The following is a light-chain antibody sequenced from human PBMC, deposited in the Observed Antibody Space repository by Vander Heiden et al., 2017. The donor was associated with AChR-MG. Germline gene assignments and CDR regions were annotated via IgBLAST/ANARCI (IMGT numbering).Light chain of an antibody. CDR1: QSLVHSNGNTY. J-gene: IGKJ1*01. V-gene: IGKV2-30*02. CDR2: EVS. CDR3: MQGTQGPPWT. Sequence: VVMTQSPLSLPVTLGQPASISCRSSQSLVHSNGNTYLNWFQQRPGQSPRRLIYEVSNRDSGVPDRFSGSGSGTDFTLKISRVEAEDVGVYYCMQGTQGPPWTFGQGTKVDIK.